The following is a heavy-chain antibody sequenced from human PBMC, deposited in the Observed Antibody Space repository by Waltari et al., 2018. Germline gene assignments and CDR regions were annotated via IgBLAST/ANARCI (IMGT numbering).Heavy chain of an antibody. CDR2: ISSSSSTI. D-gene: IGHD1-1*01. CDR1: GFPFRSYS. V-gene: IGHV3-48*01. CDR3: ARGKRVGDAFDI. J-gene: IGHJ3*02. Sequence: EVQLVESGGGLVQPGGSLRLSCAASGFPFRSYSLNWVRQAPGKGLEWVSYISSSSSTIYYADSVKGRFTISRDNAKNSLYLQMNSLRAEDTAVYYCARGKRVGDAFDIWGQGTMVTVSS.